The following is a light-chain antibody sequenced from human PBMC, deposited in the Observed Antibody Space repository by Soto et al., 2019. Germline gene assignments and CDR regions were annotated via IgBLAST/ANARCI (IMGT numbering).Light chain of an antibody. CDR1: QNIGSN. J-gene: IGKJ1*01. V-gene: IGKV3-15*01. Sequence: EIVMTQSPATLSVSPGERVTLSFRASQNIGSNLAWYQQKFGQAPRLLIYGASTRVTGIPARISGSGSGTEFTLTITSPQSEDFGVYHCQQYHNWWTFGQGTKVDIK. CDR3: QQYHNWWT. CDR2: GAS.